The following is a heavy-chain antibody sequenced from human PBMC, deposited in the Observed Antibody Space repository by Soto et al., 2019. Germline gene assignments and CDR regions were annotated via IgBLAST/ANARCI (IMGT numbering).Heavy chain of an antibody. CDR1: GFTFSSYG. CDR2: IWYDGSNK. J-gene: IGHJ6*04. D-gene: IGHD3-3*01. Sequence: GGSLRLSCAASGFTFSSYGMHWVRQAPGKGLEWVAVIWYDGSNKYYADSVKGRFTISRDNSKNTLYLQMNRLRAEDTAVYYCARDLGILRFLERPRLYGMDVWGEGTTLTVYS. CDR3: ARDLGILRFLERPRLYGMDV. V-gene: IGHV3-33*01.